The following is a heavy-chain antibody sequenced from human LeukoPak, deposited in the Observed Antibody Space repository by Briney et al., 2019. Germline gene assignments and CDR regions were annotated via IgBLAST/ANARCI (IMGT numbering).Heavy chain of an antibody. D-gene: IGHD3-10*01. J-gene: IGHJ4*02. CDR1: GGSISSSSYY. CDR2: IYHSGST. CDR3: ARTMVRGVPDY. V-gene: IGHV4-39*07. Sequence: SETLSLTCTVSGGSISSSSYYWGWIRQPPGKGLEWIGYIYHSGSTYYNPSLKSRVTISVDRSKNQFSLKLSSVTAADTAVYYCARTMVRGVPDYWGQGTLVTVSS.